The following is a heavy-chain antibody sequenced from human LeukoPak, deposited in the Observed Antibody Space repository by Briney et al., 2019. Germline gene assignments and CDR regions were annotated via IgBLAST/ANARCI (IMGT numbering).Heavy chain of an antibody. V-gene: IGHV3-7*05. CDR2: IQQDGSEK. Sequence: GGSLRLSCAASGFTFSSYWMIWVRQAPGKGVEWVANIQQDGSEKYYVDSVKGRFTISRDNAKNSLYLQMNSLRAEDTAVYYCARNPPRYFNWGQGTLVTVSS. CDR1: GFTFSSYW. D-gene: IGHD1-26*01. J-gene: IGHJ4*02. CDR3: ARNPPRYFN.